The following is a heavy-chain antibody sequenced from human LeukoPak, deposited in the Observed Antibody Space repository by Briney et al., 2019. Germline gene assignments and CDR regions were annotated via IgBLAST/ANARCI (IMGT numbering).Heavy chain of an antibody. CDR3: ARHIAAQPCDY. CDR1: GYSISSGYY. J-gene: IGHJ4*02. Sequence: PSETLSLTCTVSGYSISSGYYWGWIRQPPGKGLEWIGSIYHSGSTYYNPSLKSRVTISVDTSRNQFSLKLSSVTAADTAVYYCARHIAAQPCDYWGQGTLVTVSS. CDR2: IYHSGST. V-gene: IGHV4-38-2*02. D-gene: IGHD6-13*01.